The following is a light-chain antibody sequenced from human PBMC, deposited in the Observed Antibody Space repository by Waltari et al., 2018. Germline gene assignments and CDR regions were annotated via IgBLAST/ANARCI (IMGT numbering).Light chain of an antibody. CDR2: DVN. CDR3: NSYTSTSTPYV. CDR1: HTAVGAYTP. J-gene: IGLJ1*01. Sequence: QSALPQPGSVSGSPGQSITIPCPGPHTAVGAYTPFPWYRKYAGKEPKLIIYDVNKRPSGVSDRFSGSKSGLTASLTISGLQTEDEADYYCNSYTSTSTPYVFGTGTKVIVL. V-gene: IGLV2-14*03.